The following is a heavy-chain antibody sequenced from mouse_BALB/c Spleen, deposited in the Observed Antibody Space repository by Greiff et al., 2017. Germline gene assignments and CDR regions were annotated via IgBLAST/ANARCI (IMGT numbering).Heavy chain of an antibody. CDR1: GFTFSSYT. CDR3: AKLWLRRAFDY. Sequence: EVQLVESGGGLVQPGGSLKFSCAASGFTFSSYTMSWVRQTPEKRLEWVAYISNGGGSTYYPDTVKGRFTISRDNAKNTLYLQMSSLKSEDTAMYYCAKLWLRRAFDYWGQGTTLTVSS. D-gene: IGHD2-2*01. V-gene: IGHV5-12-2*01. CDR2: ISNGGGST. J-gene: IGHJ2*01.